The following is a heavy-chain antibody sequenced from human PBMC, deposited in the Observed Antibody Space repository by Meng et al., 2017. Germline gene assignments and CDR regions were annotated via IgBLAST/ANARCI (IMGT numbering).Heavy chain of an antibody. Sequence: QGKLMALGHGPVYPSGTLSLTCAVSGGSISSSNWWSWVRQPPGKGLEWIGEIYHSGSTNYNPSLKSRVTISVDKSKNQFSLKLSSVTAADTAVYYCARVVAATTLFLDYWGQGTLVTVSS. D-gene: IGHD2-15*01. J-gene: IGHJ4*02. V-gene: IGHV4-4*02. CDR3: ARVVAATTLFLDY. CDR1: GGSISSSNW. CDR2: IYHSGST.